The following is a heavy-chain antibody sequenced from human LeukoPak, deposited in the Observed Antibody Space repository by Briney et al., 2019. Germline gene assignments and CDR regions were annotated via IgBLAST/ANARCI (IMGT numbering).Heavy chain of an antibody. V-gene: IGHV1-58*02. J-gene: IGHJ6*03. CDR2: IVVGSGNT. D-gene: IGHD6-13*01. CDR1: GFTFTSSA. Sequence: SVKVSCKASGFTFTSSAMQWVRQARGQRLEWIGWIVVGSGNTNYAQKFQGRVTMTRDTSTSTVYMELSSLRSEDTAVYYCARELGAAGNYYYYYMDVWGKGTTVTVSS. CDR3: ARELGAAGNYYYYYMDV.